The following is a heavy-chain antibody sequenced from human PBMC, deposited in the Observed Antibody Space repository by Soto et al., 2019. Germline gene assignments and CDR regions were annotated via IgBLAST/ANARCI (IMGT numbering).Heavy chain of an antibody. CDR2: MSAYGGNT. D-gene: IGHD3-16*01. CDR1: GYTFTSYG. V-gene: IGHV1-18*01. J-gene: IGHJ6*03. CDR3: ARRGTNYYYYYYMDV. Sequence: ASVKVCCKASGYTFTSYGISWVRQAPGRGLEWMGWMSAYGGNTNYAQKLQGRVTMTRNTSMSTAYMGLSSLRSEDTTVYYCARRGTNYYYYYYMDVWGKGTTVTVSS.